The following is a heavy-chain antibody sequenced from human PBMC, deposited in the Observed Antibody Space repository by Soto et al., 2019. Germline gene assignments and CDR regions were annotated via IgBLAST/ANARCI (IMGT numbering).Heavy chain of an antibody. Sequence: QVQLVESGGAEVQPGRSLRLSCEASGFTFSSYGMHWARQAPGRGLEWVAVISYDGTNKYYADSVKGRFTISRDNSKNTLYLQMNSLRAEDTSLYYCAKEIVATLRPTRVYYFYGMDVWGQGTTVTVSS. CDR2: ISYDGTNK. CDR3: AKEIVATLRPTRVYYFYGMDV. J-gene: IGHJ6*02. CDR1: GFTFSSYG. D-gene: IGHD5-12*01. V-gene: IGHV3-30*18.